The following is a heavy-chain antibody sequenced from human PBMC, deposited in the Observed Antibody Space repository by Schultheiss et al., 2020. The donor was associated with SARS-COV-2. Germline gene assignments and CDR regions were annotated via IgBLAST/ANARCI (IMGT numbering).Heavy chain of an antibody. Sequence: SETLSLTCAVYGGSFSGYYWSWIRQPPGKGLEWIGRIYTSGSTNYNPSLKSRVTMSVDTSKNQFSLKLSSVTAADTAVYYCARDRPTYYYDSSGYAHWGQGTLVTVSS. CDR3: ARDRPTYYYDSSGYAH. CDR1: GGSFSGYY. D-gene: IGHD3-22*01. J-gene: IGHJ4*02. CDR2: IYTSGST. V-gene: IGHV4-4*07.